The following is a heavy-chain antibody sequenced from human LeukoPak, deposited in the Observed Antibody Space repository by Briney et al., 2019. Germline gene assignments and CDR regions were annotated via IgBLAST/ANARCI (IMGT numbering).Heavy chain of an antibody. V-gene: IGHV1-69*13. CDR2: IIPIFGTA. CDR1: GYTFTSYA. J-gene: IGHJ4*02. Sequence: SVKVSCKASGYTFTSYATNWVRQAPGQGLEWMGGIIPIFGTANYAQKFQGRVTITADESTSTAYMELSSLRSEDTAVYYCARGIGSSSSYGDYFDYWGQGTLVTVSS. D-gene: IGHD6-6*01. CDR3: ARGIGSSSSYGDYFDY.